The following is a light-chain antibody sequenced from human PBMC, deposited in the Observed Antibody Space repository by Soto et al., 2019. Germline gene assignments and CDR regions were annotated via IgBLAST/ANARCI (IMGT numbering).Light chain of an antibody. CDR1: SSDVGGYTY. V-gene: IGLV2-14*01. J-gene: IGLJ1*01. CDR3: SSYTSSSTLVV. Sequence: QSALTQPASVSGSPGQSITISCTGTSSDVGGYTYVSWYQQHPGKAPKLMIYEVSNRPSGVSHRFSGSKSGNTASLTISGLQAEDEADYYCSSYTSSSTLVVFGTGTKVTVL. CDR2: EVS.